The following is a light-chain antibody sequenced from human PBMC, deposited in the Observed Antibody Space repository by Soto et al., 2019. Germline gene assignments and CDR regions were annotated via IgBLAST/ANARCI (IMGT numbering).Light chain of an antibody. CDR2: KAY. J-gene: IGKJ1*01. CDR3: QQYKSYSRT. CDR1: QSISSW. Sequence: DIQMTQSPSTLSASVGDRVTITCRASQSISSWLAWYQQKPGKAPKLLIYKAYSLESGVPSRFSGSGSGTEFNLTISSLKPDDFATYYCQQYKSYSRTFGQGTKVEIK. V-gene: IGKV1-5*03.